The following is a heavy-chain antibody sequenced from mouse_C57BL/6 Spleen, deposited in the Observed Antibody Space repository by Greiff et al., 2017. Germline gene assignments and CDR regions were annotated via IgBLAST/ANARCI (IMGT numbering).Heavy chain of an antibody. J-gene: IGHJ3*01. D-gene: IGHD2-4*01. CDR3: ARREGYDYDEFAY. V-gene: IGHV1-55*01. CDR1: GYTFTSYW. Sequence: VQLQQSGAELVKPGASVKMSCKASGYTFTSYWLTWVKQRPGQGLEWSGDIFPGSGSTNYNEKFKSKATLTVDTSSSTAYMQLSSLTSEDSAVYYCARREGYDYDEFAYWGQGTLVTVSA. CDR2: IFPGSGST.